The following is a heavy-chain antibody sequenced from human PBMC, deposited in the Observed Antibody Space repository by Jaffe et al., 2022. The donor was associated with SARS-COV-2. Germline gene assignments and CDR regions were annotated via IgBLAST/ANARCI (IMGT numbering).Heavy chain of an antibody. V-gene: IGHV3-30*03. D-gene: IGHD6-13*01. CDR3: AIDGGKYTKTWYSRFDN. CDR1: GFTFSSCG. J-gene: IGHJ4*02. Sequence: QVQLVESGGGVVQPGRSLRLSCAASGFTFSSCGMHWVRQAPGKGLEWVAVISYDGSDTYYAASVKGRFTISRDNSKNTVSLQMSSLRSEDTAVYYCAIDGGKYTKTWYSRFDNWGRGTLVTVSS. CDR2: ISYDGSDT.